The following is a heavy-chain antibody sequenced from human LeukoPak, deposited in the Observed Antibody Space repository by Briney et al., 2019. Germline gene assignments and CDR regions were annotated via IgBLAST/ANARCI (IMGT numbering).Heavy chain of an antibody. CDR1: GFTFSTYA. V-gene: IGHV3-30*04. J-gene: IGHJ4*02. Sequence: AGGSLRLSCAASGFTFSTYAMHWVRQTPGKGLEWVSLISYDVTKKYYADSVKGRFTISRDNSKNTLYLQMNSLRAEDTAVYYCAREGVLYSSSWYYFDYWGQGTLVTVSS. D-gene: IGHD6-13*01. CDR3: AREGVLYSSSWYYFDY. CDR2: ISYDVTKK.